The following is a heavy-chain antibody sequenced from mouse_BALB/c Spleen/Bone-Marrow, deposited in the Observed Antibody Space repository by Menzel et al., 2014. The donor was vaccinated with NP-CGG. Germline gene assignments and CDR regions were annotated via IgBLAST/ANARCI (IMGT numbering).Heavy chain of an antibody. CDR3: VSYYYGNYFDS. Sequence: EVHLVESGAELVKPGASVKLSCTASGFNIKDTYVHWVKQRPEQGLEWIGRIDPANGNTKYDPKFQGKATITAVTSSNTAYLQLSSLTSEDTAVYYCVSYYYGNYFDSWGQGPTLTVSS. D-gene: IGHD1-1*01. J-gene: IGHJ2*01. CDR2: IDPANGNT. V-gene: IGHV14-3*02. CDR1: GFNIKDTY.